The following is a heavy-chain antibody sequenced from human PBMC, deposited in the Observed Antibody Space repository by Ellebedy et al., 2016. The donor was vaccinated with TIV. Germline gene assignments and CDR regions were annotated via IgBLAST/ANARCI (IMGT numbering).Heavy chain of an antibody. D-gene: IGHD6-13*01. CDR2: ISSSSSYI. CDR1: GFTFSSYS. CDR3: ARDRAGTLDYYYGMDV. Sequence: GESLKISXAASGFTFSSYSMNWVRQAPGKGLEWVSSISSSSSYIYYADSVKGRFTISRDNAKNSLYLQMNSLRAEDTAVYYCARDRAGTLDYYYGMDVWGQGTTVTVSS. J-gene: IGHJ6*02. V-gene: IGHV3-21*01.